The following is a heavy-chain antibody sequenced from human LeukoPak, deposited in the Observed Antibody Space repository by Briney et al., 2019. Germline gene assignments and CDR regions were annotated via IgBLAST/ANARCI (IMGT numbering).Heavy chain of an antibody. CDR3: ARVSIAAATFYYYYMDV. CDR1: GFTFSSYG. CDR2: ISGSGGST. Sequence: GGSLRLSCAASGFTFSSYGMSWVRQAPGKGLEWVSAISGSGGSTYYADSVKGRFTISRDNAKNSLYLQMNSLRAEDTAVYYCARVSIAAATFYYYYMDVWGKGTTVTISS. D-gene: IGHD6-13*01. V-gene: IGHV3-23*01. J-gene: IGHJ6*03.